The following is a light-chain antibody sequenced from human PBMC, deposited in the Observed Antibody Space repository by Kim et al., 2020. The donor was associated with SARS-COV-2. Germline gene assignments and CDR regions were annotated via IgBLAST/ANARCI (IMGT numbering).Light chain of an antibody. Sequence: SPGERATRSCRASQSVSSSYLAWYQQNPGQAPRLLIYGASSRATGIPDRFTGSGSGTDFTLTISRVEPEDFAVYYCQQYGSSPWTFGQGTKVDIK. CDR1: QSVSSSY. CDR2: GAS. CDR3: QQYGSSPWT. V-gene: IGKV3-20*01. J-gene: IGKJ1*01.